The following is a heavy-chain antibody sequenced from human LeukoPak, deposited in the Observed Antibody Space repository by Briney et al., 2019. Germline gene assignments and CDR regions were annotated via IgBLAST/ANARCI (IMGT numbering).Heavy chain of an antibody. Sequence: PGGSLRLSCAASGVTFSSYAMSWVRHAPGKGLGWGSAISGSGGSTYYADSVKGRFTISRDNSKNTLYLQMNSLRAEDTAVYYCAKDGARWLVSDYWGQGTLVTVSS. D-gene: IGHD6-19*01. CDR1: GVTFSSYA. J-gene: IGHJ4*02. CDR3: AKDGARWLVSDY. CDR2: ISGSGGST. V-gene: IGHV3-23*01.